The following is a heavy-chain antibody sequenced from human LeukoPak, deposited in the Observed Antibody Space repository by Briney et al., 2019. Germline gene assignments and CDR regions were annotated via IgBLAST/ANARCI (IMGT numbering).Heavy chain of an antibody. Sequence: GGSLRLSCAASGFTFSSYNMNWVRQAPGKGLEWVSYISSSSSIIYYADSVKGRFTISRDNAKNSLYLQMDSLRAEDTAVYYCATDSSSSLPVDYWGQGTRVTVSS. CDR3: ATDSSSSLPVDY. CDR2: ISSSSSII. CDR1: GFTFSSYN. V-gene: IGHV3-48*01. J-gene: IGHJ4*02. D-gene: IGHD6-19*01.